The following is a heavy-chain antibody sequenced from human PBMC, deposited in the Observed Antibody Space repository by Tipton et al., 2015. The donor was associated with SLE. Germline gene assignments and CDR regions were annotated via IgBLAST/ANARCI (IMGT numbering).Heavy chain of an antibody. Sequence: TLSLTCAVSGGSISSGGYSWSWIRRPPGKGLEWIGYIYHSGSTYYNPSLKSRVTMSADRSKNQFSLKLSSVTAADTAVYYCARDTDYGGNYFDYWGQGTLVTVSS. CDR1: GGSISSGGYS. D-gene: IGHD4-23*01. CDR2: IYHSGST. CDR3: ARDTDYGGNYFDY. J-gene: IGHJ4*02. V-gene: IGHV4-30-2*01.